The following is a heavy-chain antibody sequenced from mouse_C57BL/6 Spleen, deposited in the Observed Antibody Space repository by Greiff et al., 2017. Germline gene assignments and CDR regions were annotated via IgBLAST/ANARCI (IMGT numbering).Heavy chain of an antibody. V-gene: IGHV14-2*01. CDR1: GFNIKDYY. D-gene: IGHD1-1*01. Sequence: VQLKESGAELVKPGASVKLSCTASGFNIKDYYMHWVKQRTEQGLGWIGRLDPEDGETKYAPKFQGKATITADTSSNTAYLQLSSLTSEDTAVYYCASLTTVVFDYWGQGTTLTVSS. J-gene: IGHJ2*01. CDR3: ASLTTVVFDY. CDR2: LDPEDGET.